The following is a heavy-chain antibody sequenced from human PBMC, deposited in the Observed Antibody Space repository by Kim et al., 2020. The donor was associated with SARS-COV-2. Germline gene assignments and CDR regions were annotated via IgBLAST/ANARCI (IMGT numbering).Heavy chain of an antibody. V-gene: IGHV7-4-1*02. CDR2: INTNTGRP. D-gene: IGHD2-21*02. CDR3: TRGLGGYSLNGY. Sequence: ASVKVSCKASGYSLTDYPINWVRKAPGQGLKWMGYINTNTGRPTYAPDLAGRVVFSLDTSVTTAYLQINGLKAEDTAIYYCTRGLGGYSLNGYWGQGTLVTVSS. CDR1: GYSLTDYP. J-gene: IGHJ4*02.